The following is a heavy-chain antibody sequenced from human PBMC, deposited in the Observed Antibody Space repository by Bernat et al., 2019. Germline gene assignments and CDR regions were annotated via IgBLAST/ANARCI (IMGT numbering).Heavy chain of an antibody. CDR2: TYYRSKWYH. J-gene: IGHJ4*02. Sequence: QGQLLQSGPGLVKPSQTLSLTCAIPGDSVSSNSAAWNWIRQSPSRGLEWLGRTYYRSKWYHDYALSLKSRITINPDTSKNQFSLQLNSVTPEDTAVYYCARDPGMCLSCIDSWGQGTLVTVSS. CDR3: ARDPGMCLSCIDS. CDR1: GDSVSSNSAA. D-gene: IGHD2-2*01. V-gene: IGHV6-1*01.